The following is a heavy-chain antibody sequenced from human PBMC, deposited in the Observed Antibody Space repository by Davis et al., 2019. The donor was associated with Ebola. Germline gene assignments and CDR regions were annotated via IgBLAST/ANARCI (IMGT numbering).Heavy chain of an antibody. D-gene: IGHD1-26*01. CDR2: INPSGGST. J-gene: IGHJ4*02. Sequence: AASVKVSCKASGYTFTSYYMHWVRQAPGQGLEWMGIINPSGGSTSYAQKFQGRVTMTRDTSTSTVYTELSSLRSEDTAVYYCARDGGGSYYAVLNFDYWGQGTLVTVSS. CDR3: ARDGGGSYYAVLNFDY. CDR1: GYTFTSYY. V-gene: IGHV1-46*01.